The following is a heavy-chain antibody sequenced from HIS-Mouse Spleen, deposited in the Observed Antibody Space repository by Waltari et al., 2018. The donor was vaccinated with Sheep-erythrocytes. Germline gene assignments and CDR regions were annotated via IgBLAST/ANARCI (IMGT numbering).Heavy chain of an antibody. CDR2: IYHSGGT. D-gene: IGHD3-3*01. CDR3: AREAYYDFHDAFDI. J-gene: IGHJ3*02. Sequence: QVQLQESGPGLVKPSETLSLTCTVSGYSISSGYYWGWIRQPQGKGLEWIGRIYHSGGTYYNPSLKSRVTISVDTSKNQFSLKLSSVTAADTAVYYCAREAYYDFHDAFDIWGQGTMVTVSS. V-gene: IGHV4-38-2*02. CDR1: GYSISSGYY.